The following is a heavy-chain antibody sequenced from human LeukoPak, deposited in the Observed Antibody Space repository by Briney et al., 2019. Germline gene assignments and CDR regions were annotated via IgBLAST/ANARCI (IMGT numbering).Heavy chain of an antibody. CDR1: GGSISSYY. CDR2: IYYSGST. J-gene: IGHJ5*02. V-gene: IGHV4-59*01. Sequence: SSETLSLTCTVSGGSISSYYWSWIRQPPGKRLEWIGYIYYSGSTNYNPSLKSRVTISVDTSKNQFSLKLSSVTAADTAVYYCARGGYSSSWYGERWFDPWGQGTLVTVSS. CDR3: ARGGYSSSWYGERWFDP. D-gene: IGHD6-13*01.